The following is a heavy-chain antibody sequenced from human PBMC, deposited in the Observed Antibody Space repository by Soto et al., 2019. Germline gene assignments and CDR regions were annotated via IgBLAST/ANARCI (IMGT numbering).Heavy chain of an antibody. CDR2: ISSSSSTI. V-gene: IGHV3-48*01. D-gene: IGHD4-17*01. CDR3: AKDGGTTVPSPPFDY. J-gene: IGHJ4*02. CDR1: GYTFRSYG. Sequence: EVQLVESGGGLVQPGGCLRLSCAASGYTFRSYGMNWVRQAPGKGLECVSYISSSSSTIYYADSVKGRFTISRDNAKNSLYLQMNSLRAEDTAVYYCAKDGGTTVPSPPFDYWGQGTLVTVSS.